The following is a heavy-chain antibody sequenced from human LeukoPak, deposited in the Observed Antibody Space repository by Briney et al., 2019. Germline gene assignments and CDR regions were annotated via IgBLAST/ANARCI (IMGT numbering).Heavy chain of an antibody. CDR3: ASGQLRYFDWLLNY. J-gene: IGHJ4*02. V-gene: IGHV4-59*01. D-gene: IGHD3-9*01. CDR2: IYYSGST. CDR1: GGSISSYY. Sequence: SETLSLTCTVSGGSISSYYWSWIRQPPGKGLEWIGYIYYSGSTNYNPSLKSRVTISVDTSKNQFSLKLSSVTAADTAVYYCASGQLRYFDWLLNYWGQGTLVTVSS.